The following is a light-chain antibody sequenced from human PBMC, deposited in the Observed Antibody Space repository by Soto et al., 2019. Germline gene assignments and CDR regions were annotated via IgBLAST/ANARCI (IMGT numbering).Light chain of an antibody. CDR1: QAISTW. CDR3: QQYNNWPPYT. J-gene: IGKJ2*01. Sequence: DIQMTQSPSSVSASVGDRVTITCRASQAISTWLAWYQQKPGKAPKLLIYAASNLQTGVPSRFSGSGSGTDFTLTISSLQPEDFAVYYCQQYNNWPPYTFGQGTKLEIK. CDR2: AAS. V-gene: IGKV1D-12*01.